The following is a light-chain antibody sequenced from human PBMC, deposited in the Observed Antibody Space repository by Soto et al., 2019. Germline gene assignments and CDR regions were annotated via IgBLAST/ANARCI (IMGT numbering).Light chain of an antibody. CDR2: AAS. Sequence: DIQMTQSPSSVSASVGDRVTITCRASQGIYKWLAWYQQKPGNAPKLLISAASSLQSGVPSRFSGSGSGTDFTLTISSLQPEDFATYYCQQANSFPRTVGGGTKVDIK. CDR1: QGIYKW. J-gene: IGKJ4*01. V-gene: IGKV1-12*01. CDR3: QQANSFPRT.